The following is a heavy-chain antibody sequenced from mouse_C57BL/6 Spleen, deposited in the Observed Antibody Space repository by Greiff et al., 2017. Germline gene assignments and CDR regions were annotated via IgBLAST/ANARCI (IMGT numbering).Heavy chain of an antibody. D-gene: IGHD2-1*01. J-gene: IGHJ4*01. CDR2: LYPRAGSP. Sequence: VQLQESDAELVKPGASVKISCKVSGYTFTDHTIHWMKQRPEQGLAWIGYLYPRAGSPKYNEKFKGKATLTADKSTSTAYMQLNSLTSEDSAVYFCASAYGKRAMDYWGQGTSVTVSS. V-gene: IGHV1-78*01. CDR3: ASAYGKRAMDY. CDR1: GYTFTDHT.